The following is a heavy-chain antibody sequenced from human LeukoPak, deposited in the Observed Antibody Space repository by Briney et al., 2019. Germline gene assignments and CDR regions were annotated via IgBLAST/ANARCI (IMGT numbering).Heavy chain of an antibody. CDR2: IRSKAYGGTT. CDR1: GFTFGDYA. J-gene: IGHJ4*02. Sequence: PGGSLRLSCTASGFTFGDYAMSWFRQAPGKGLEWVGFIRSKAYGGTTEYAASVKGRFTISRDDSKSIAYLQMNSLKTEDTAVYYCTRDLGYCTNGVCSGQDYWGQGTLVTVSS. D-gene: IGHD2-8*01. CDR3: TRDLGYCTNGVCSGQDY. V-gene: IGHV3-49*03.